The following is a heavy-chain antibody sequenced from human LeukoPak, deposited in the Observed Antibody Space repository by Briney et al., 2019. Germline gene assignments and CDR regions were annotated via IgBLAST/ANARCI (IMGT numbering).Heavy chain of an antibody. Sequence: GRSLRLSCTASGFTFGDYAISWVRQAPGKGLEWVGFIRSKAYGGTTEYAASVKGRFTISRDDSKSIAYLQMNSLKTEDTAVYHCTRAHNPLYCSSTSCYTDAFDIWGQGTMVTVSS. CDR3: TRAHNPLYCSSTSCYTDAFDI. V-gene: IGHV3-49*04. CDR2: IRSKAYGGTT. D-gene: IGHD2-2*01. J-gene: IGHJ3*02. CDR1: GFTFGDYA.